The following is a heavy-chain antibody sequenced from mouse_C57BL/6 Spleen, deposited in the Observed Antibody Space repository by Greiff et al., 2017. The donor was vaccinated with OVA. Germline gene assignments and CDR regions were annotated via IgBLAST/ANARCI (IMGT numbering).Heavy chain of an antibody. Sequence: VQLQQPGAELVKPGASVKLSCKASGYTFTSYWMHWVKQRPGRGLEWIGRIDPNSGGTTYNEKFKSKATLTVAKPSSTAYMQLSSLTSEDSAVYYCARDYYGSSYYFDYWGQGTPLTVSA. CDR2: IDPNSGGT. CDR3: ARDYYGSSYYFDY. J-gene: IGHJ2*01. CDR1: GYTFTSYW. D-gene: IGHD1-1*01. V-gene: IGHV1-72*01.